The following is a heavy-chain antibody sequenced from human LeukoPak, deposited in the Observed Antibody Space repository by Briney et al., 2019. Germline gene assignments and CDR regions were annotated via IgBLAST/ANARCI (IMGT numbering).Heavy chain of an antibody. CDR3: AKGGYDYIEVAYFDF. CDR2: IFGTSGST. J-gene: IGHJ4*02. D-gene: IGHD5-12*01. CDR1: GFDFSTYS. V-gene: IGHV3-23*01. Sequence: GRSLRLSCAVSGFDFSTYSIDWVRQAPGKGLEWVSIIFGTSGSTFYADTVKGRFTISRDNSKNTLYLQMNSLRLEDTAVYYCAKGGYDYIEVAYFDFWGQGTLVTVSS.